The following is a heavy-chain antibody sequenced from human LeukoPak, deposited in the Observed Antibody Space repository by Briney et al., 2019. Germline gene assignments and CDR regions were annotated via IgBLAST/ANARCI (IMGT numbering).Heavy chain of an antibody. Sequence: SETLSLTCAVYGGSFSGYYWSWIRQPPGKGLEWIREINHSGSTNYNPSLKSRVTIPVDTSKNQFSLKLSSVTAADTAVYYCARVGRRYCSSTSCYTGYWGQGTLVTVSS. CDR1: GGSFSGYY. V-gene: IGHV4-34*01. J-gene: IGHJ4*02. CDR2: INHSGST. D-gene: IGHD2-2*02. CDR3: ARVGRRYCSSTSCYTGY.